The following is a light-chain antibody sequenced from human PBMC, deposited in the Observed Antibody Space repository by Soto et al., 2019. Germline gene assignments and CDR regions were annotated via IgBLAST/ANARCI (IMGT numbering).Light chain of an antibody. V-gene: IGLV1-40*01. Sequence: QSVLTQPPSVSGAPGQRVIISCTGSSYNIGAGYDVQWYQQLPGTAPRLLIYDNNNRPSGVPARFSVSKSDTSASLAITGLQPEDAADYYCKSYDSILSGSYVFGTGTKPTVL. J-gene: IGLJ1*01. CDR1: SYNIGAGYD. CDR2: DNN. CDR3: KSYDSILSGSYV.